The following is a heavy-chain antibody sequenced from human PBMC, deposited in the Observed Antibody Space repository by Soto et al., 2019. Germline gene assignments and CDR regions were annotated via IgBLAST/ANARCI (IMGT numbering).Heavy chain of an antibody. V-gene: IGHV4-59*01. Sequence: SETLSLTCTVSGGSISSYYWSWIRQPPGKGLEWIGYIYYSGSTNYNPSLKSRVTISVDTSKNQFSLKLSSVTAADTAVYYCARLTRTSSFDYWGQGTLVTVS. CDR3: ARLTRTSSFDY. CDR2: IYYSGST. CDR1: GGSISSYY. J-gene: IGHJ4*02.